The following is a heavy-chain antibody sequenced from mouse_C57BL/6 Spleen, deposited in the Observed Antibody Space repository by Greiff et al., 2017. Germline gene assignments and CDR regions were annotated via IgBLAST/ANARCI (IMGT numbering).Heavy chain of an antibody. J-gene: IGHJ3*02. V-gene: IGHV14-4*01. CDR1: GFNIKDDY. CDR2: IDPENGDT. D-gene: IGHD1-3*01. CDR3: TTAEVVR. Sequence: VQLQQSGAELVRPGASVKLSCTASGFNIKDDYMHWVKQRPEQGLEWIGWIDPENGDTEYASKFQGKATITADTSSNTAYLQLSSLTSEDTAVYYCTTAEVVRWGQGTLVTVSA.